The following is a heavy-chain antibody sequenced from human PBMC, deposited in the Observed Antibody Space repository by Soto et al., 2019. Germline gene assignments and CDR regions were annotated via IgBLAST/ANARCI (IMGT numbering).Heavy chain of an antibody. V-gene: IGHV4-30-4*01. Sequence: SETLSLTCTVSGGSISSGDYYWSWIRQPPGKGLEWIGYIYYSGSTYYNPSLKSRVTISVDTSKNQFSLKLSSVTAADTAVYYCARQRIQLWLGWFDPWGKGTLVTVSS. J-gene: IGHJ5*02. D-gene: IGHD5-18*01. CDR3: ARQRIQLWLGWFDP. CDR2: IYYSGST. CDR1: GGSISSGDYY.